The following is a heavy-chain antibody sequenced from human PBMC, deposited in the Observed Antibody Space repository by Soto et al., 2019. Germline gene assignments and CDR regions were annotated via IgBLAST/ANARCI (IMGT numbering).Heavy chain of an antibody. CDR3: AKGEVRAIIPSYLDY. D-gene: IGHD3-10*01. CDR2: ISNDGSNE. J-gene: IGHJ4*02. CDR1: GFTFRWFG. Sequence: PGGSLRLSCAGSGFTFRWFGMNWVRQAPGKGLEWVARISNDGSNEYYVDSVKGRFTISRDNSKNTLYLQMDSLRAEDTAVYYCAKGEVRAIIPSYLDYWGLGTLVTVSS. V-gene: IGHV3-30*18.